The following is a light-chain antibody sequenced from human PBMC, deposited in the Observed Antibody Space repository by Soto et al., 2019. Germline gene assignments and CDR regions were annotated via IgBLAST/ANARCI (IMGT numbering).Light chain of an antibody. CDR2: DVS. CDR3: RSYTRSSSYA. V-gene: IGLV2-14*01. J-gene: IGLJ1*01. CDR1: SSDVGGYNY. Sequence: QSARTHAAYGYGVHRQSITISCTGTSSDVGGYNYVSWYQQHPGKAPKLMIYDVSNRPSGVSNRFSGSKSGNTASLTISGLQAEDEADYYCRSYTRSSSYAFGTGTKFIV.